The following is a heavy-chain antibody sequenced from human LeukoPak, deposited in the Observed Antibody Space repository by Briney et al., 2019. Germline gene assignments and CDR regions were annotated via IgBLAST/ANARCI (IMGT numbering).Heavy chain of an antibody. J-gene: IGHJ4*02. CDR3: AKDGGSSGCFDY. CDR2: IRFDGSDE. Sequence: GGSLRLSCAASGFTFSTYGMHWVRQAPGKGLEWVSFIRFDGSDEYYADSVKGRFTISRDNSKNTLYLQMNSLRGDDTAVYYCAKDGGSSGCFDYWGQGTLVTVSS. V-gene: IGHV3-30*02. CDR1: GFTFSTYG. D-gene: IGHD6-19*01.